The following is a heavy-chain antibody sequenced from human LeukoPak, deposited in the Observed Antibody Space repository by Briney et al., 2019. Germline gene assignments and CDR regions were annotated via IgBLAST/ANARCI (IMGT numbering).Heavy chain of an antibody. J-gene: IGHJ4*02. CDR3: ARVLLGGGMSFDY. CDR1: GFTFGDYV. D-gene: IGHD2-15*01. CDR2: DSVGGATT. V-gene: IGHV3-23*01. Sequence: GGSLRLSCTASGFTFGDYVMNWVRHAPGKGLEWVSSDSVGGATTYYTHSVKGRFTISRDISKNTLLLQMNSLRVEDTAVYYCARVLLGGGMSFDYWGQGTMVTVCS.